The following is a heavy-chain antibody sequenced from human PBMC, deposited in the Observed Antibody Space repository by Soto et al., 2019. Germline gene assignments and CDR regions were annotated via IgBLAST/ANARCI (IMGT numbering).Heavy chain of an antibody. CDR1: GFTFSSYA. Sequence: GGSLSLSCAASGFTFSSYAMSWVRQAPGKGLEWVSAISGSGGSTYYADSVKGRFTISRDNSKNTLYLQMNSLRAEDTAVYYCAKLGEGLLWFGELFRSAKQTSEDAFDIWGQGTMVTVSS. D-gene: IGHD3-10*01. J-gene: IGHJ3*02. V-gene: IGHV3-23*01. CDR3: AKLGEGLLWFGELFRSAKQTSEDAFDI. CDR2: ISGSGGST.